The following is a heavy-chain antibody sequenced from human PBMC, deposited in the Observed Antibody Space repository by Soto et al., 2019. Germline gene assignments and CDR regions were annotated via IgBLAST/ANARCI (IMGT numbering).Heavy chain of an antibody. CDR2: IYPGDSDT. Sequence: GESLKISCKGAGYSFTSYWSGWVRQIPGKGLEWMGIIYPGDSDTRYSPSFQGQVTISADKSISTAYLQMNSLRAEDTAVYYCAKEKISTSCCNWFDPWGQGTLVTVSS. J-gene: IGHJ5*02. D-gene: IGHD2-2*01. CDR1: GYSFTSYW. CDR3: AKEKISTSCCNWFDP. V-gene: IGHV5-51*01.